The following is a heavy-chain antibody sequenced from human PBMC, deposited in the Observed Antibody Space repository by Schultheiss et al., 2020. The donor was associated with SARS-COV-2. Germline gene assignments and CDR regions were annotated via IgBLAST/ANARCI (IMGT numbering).Heavy chain of an antibody. J-gene: IGHJ6*02. D-gene: IGHD4-17*01. V-gene: IGHV3-15*01. CDR2: IKSKTDGGTT. Sequence: EGSLRLSCAASGFTFSNAWMSWVRQAPGKGLEWVGRIKSKTDGGTTDYAAPVKGRFTISRDDSKNTLYLQMNSLKTEDTAVYYCTTVYGDRHYYYYGMDVWGQGTTVTVSS. CDR1: GFTFSNAW. CDR3: TTVYGDRHYYYYGMDV.